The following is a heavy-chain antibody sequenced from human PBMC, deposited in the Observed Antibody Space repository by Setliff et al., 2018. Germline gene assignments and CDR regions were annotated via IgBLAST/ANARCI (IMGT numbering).Heavy chain of an antibody. CDR1: GNRFTDYF. CDR3: ATCVGTSWYDYNFYMDV. V-gene: IGHV1-2*02. J-gene: IGHJ6*03. CDR2: INPNSGDT. D-gene: IGHD1-26*01. Sequence: ASVKVSCKASGNRFTDYFLHWVRQAPGQGLEWMGWINPNSGDTHSAQKFQGRVTMTRGTSINTAYMELSSLTSDDTAVYYCATCVGTSWYDYNFYMDVWGIGTTVTVSS.